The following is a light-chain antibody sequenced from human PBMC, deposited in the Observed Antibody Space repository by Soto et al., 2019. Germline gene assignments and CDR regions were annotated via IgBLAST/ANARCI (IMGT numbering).Light chain of an antibody. CDR1: QGIRND. Sequence: AIQMTQSPSSLSASVGDRVTITCRASQGIRNDLGWYQQKPGKAPKLLIYAASSLQSGVPSRFSGSGSGTDCTLTISSLQPEDCATYYCLQDYNYPLTFGQGTKVEI. CDR2: AAS. J-gene: IGKJ1*01. CDR3: LQDYNYPLT. V-gene: IGKV1-6*01.